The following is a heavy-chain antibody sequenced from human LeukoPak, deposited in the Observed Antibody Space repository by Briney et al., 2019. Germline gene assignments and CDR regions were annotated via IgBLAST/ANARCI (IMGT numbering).Heavy chain of an antibody. CDR3: ARVSSIGRANWFDP. J-gene: IGHJ5*02. CDR2: INPNSGGT. CDR1: GYTFTVYY. V-gene: IGHV1-2*02. Sequence: ASVRVSFKASGYTFTVYYMHWVRQAPGQGGGWVGWINPNSGGTNYAQKFQGTVTMTRDTSISTAYMELSRLRSDDTAVYYCARVSSIGRANWFDPWGQGTLDTVSS. D-gene: IGHD6-13*01.